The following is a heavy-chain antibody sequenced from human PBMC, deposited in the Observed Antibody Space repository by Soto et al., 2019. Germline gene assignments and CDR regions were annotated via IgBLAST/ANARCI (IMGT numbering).Heavy chain of an antibody. V-gene: IGHV4-39*01. J-gene: IGHJ4*02. D-gene: IGHD6-6*01. CDR3: SRSTIAPRLFMYPFDS. CDR1: GGSISSSSYY. CDR2: MYHSGST. Sequence: PSETLSLTCTVSGGSISSSSYYWGWIRQPPGKGLEWIGYMYHSGSTYYNPSLKSRVTISIDTSKNQFSLKLSSVTAADTAVYYCSRSTIAPRLFMYPFDSWGQGTLVTVSS.